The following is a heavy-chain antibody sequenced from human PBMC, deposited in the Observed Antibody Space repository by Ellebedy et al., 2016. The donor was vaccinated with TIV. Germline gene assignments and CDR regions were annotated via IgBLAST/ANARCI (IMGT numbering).Heavy chain of an antibody. CDR2: IYHSGNS. J-gene: IGHJ4*02. CDR3: ARGRGGTTFAY. V-gene: IGHV4-30-2*01. D-gene: IGHD1-1*01. CDR1: GGYISSTSYS. Sequence: MPSETLSLTCDISGGYISSTSYSWNWIRQPPGKGLEWIGYIYHSGNSFYNPSLKSRVTMSVDKSKTQFSLKMNSVTAADTVVYYCARGRGGTTFAYWGQGAQVIVSS.